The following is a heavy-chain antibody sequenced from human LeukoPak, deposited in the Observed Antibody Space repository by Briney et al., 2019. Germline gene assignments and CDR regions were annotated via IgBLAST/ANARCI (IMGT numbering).Heavy chain of an antibody. J-gene: IGHJ5*02. CDR3: ARDGYDFWSGFAT. Sequence: PGGSLRLSCAASGFTFSSYSMNWVRQAPGKGLEWVSSISSSSSYIYYADSVKGRFTISRDNAKNSLYLQMNSLRAEDTAVYYCARDGYDFWSGFATWGQGTLVTVSS. D-gene: IGHD3-3*01. V-gene: IGHV3-21*01. CDR1: GFTFSSYS. CDR2: ISSSSSYI.